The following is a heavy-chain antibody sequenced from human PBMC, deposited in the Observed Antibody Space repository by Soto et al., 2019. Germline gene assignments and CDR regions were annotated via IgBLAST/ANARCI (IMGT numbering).Heavy chain of an antibody. J-gene: IGHJ4*02. V-gene: IGHV1-46*04. CDR2: INPSGSST. Sequence: ASLKVSCKASGYTFTTFYIHWVRQAPGQRKEKMGIINPSGSSTTYAQKLLCRVTMTRDTSTSTVYMELSSLRSEDTAVYYCARADYYGSSGYHLDYWGQGTLVTAPQ. CDR3: ARADYYGSSGYHLDY. CDR1: GYTFTTFY. D-gene: IGHD3-22*01.